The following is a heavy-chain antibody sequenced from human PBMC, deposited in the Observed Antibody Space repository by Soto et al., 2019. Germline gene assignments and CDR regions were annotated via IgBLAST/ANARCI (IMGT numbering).Heavy chain of an antibody. CDR1: GLPFISDW. CDR3: ASAYYYDSSGYSPGVY. D-gene: IGHD3-22*01. CDR2: IKQDGSQK. V-gene: IGHV3-7*01. Sequence: GGSLRLSCAASGLPFISDWMRWVRQAHGQGLEWVANIKQDGSQKYYVDSVKGRFTISRDNAKNSLYLQMNSLRVEDKAVYYCASAYYYDSSGYSPGVYWCQGTLVTVSS. J-gene: IGHJ4*02.